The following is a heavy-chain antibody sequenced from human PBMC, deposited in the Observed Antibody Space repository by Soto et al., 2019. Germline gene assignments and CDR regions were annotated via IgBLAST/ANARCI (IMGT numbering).Heavy chain of an antibody. D-gene: IGHD6-25*01. CDR1: GGTFSSYT. V-gene: IGHV1-69*08. Sequence: QVQLVQSGAEVKKPGSSVKVSCKASGGTFSSYTISWVRQAPGQGLEWMGRIIPILGIANYAQKFQGRVTITADKSTSTAYMELSSLRSEDTAVYYCARDPDGNSSGWFDPWGQGTLVTVSS. CDR2: IIPILGIA. J-gene: IGHJ5*02. CDR3: ARDPDGNSSGWFDP.